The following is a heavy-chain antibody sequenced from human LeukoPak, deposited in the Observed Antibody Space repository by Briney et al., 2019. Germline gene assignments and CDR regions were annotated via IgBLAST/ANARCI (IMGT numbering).Heavy chain of an antibody. J-gene: IGHJ4*02. CDR3: ARQMTPHGNFDY. D-gene: IGHD1-26*01. CDR2: IGTAGDT. V-gene: IGHV3-13*01. Sequence: GGSLRLSCAASGCTLSNHAMHWVRRATGKGLEWVSAIGTAGDTFYPGSVKGRFTISRENAKNSLYLQMDSLRAEDTAVYYCARQMTPHGNFDYWGQGTLVTVSS. CDR1: GCTLSNHA.